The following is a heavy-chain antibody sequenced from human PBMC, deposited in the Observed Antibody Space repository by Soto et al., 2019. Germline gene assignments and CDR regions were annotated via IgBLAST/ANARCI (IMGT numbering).Heavy chain of an antibody. CDR1: GFPFSSYS. J-gene: IGHJ6*04. Sequence: GGSLRLSFAPSGFPFSSYSMNWVPPAPGKGLEWVSSISSSSSYIYYADSVKGRFTISRDNAKNSLYLQMNSLRAEDTAVYYCASEEVFGVLMDVWGKGTTVTVSS. CDR3: ASEEVFGVLMDV. D-gene: IGHD3-3*01. V-gene: IGHV3-21*01. CDR2: ISSSSSYI.